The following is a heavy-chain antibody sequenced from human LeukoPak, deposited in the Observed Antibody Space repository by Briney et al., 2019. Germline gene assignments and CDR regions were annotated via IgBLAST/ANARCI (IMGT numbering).Heavy chain of an antibody. CDR1: GGSISSYY. V-gene: IGHV4-59*01. Sequence: SETLSLTCTVSGGSISSYYWSWIRQPPGRGLEWIGYIYYSGSTNYNPSLKSRVTISVDTSKNQFSLKLSSVTAADTAVYYCAGTYYDFWSGFPYYYYGMDVWGQGTTVTVSS. J-gene: IGHJ6*02. CDR3: AGTYYDFWSGFPYYYYGMDV. CDR2: IYYSGST. D-gene: IGHD3-3*01.